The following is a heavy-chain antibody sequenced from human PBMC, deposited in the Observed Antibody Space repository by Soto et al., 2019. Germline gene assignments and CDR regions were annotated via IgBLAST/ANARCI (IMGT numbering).Heavy chain of an antibody. D-gene: IGHD5-12*01. J-gene: IGHJ2*01. Sequence: QVQLQQWGAGLLKPSETLSLTCAVYGGSFSGYYLSWIRQPPGKGLEWIGEIYHSGSTNYNPALKSRFTISVNTSKNQFSLKLSSLTAADTAVYYCARGRRWLRLSPGGYFDLWGRGTLVTVSS. CDR3: ARGRRWLRLSPGGYFDL. V-gene: IGHV4-34*01. CDR1: GGSFSGYY. CDR2: IYHSGST.